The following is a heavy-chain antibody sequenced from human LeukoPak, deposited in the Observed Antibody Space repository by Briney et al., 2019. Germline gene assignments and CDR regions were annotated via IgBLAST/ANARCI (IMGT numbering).Heavy chain of an antibody. CDR2: ICANDGNT. J-gene: IGHJ4*02. V-gene: IGHV3-23*01. CDR1: GLTFRNYA. CDR3: AKGSGSSCYSPCDY. Sequence: GGSLRLSCAASGLTFRNYAMSWVRQAPGKGLEWVSVICANDGNTYYADAVKGRFTTSRDNSKDTLYLQMDSLRAEDTAVYCCAKGSGSSCYSPCDYWGQGILVTVSS. D-gene: IGHD2-15*01.